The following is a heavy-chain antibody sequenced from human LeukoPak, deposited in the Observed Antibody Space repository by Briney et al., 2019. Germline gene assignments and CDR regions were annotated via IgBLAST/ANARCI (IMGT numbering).Heavy chain of an antibody. Sequence: SETLSLTCTVSGGSISSYSWSWIRQPPGKGLEWIGYIYHSGSTYYNPSLKSRVTISVDRSKNQFSLKLSSVTAADTAVYYCARGEITFPYDYRGQGTLVTVSS. V-gene: IGHV4-59*12. CDR1: GGSISSYS. CDR3: ARGEITFPYDY. J-gene: IGHJ4*02. CDR2: IYHSGST. D-gene: IGHD3-16*01.